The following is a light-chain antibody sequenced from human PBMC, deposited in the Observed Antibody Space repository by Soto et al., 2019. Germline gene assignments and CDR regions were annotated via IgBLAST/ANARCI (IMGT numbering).Light chain of an antibody. CDR2: GTS. J-gene: IGKJ1*01. Sequence: EIVLTQSPGIMYLSPGARATLSCRASQTVGRSDLAWYQQKPGQAPRLLIFGTSTRATVIPDRFSGGGSGTDFTLTSSRLDPEDYAVDFFQQYDSIPPWTFGQGTRVEVK. CDR3: QQYDSIPPWT. CDR1: QTVGRSD. V-gene: IGKV3-20*01.